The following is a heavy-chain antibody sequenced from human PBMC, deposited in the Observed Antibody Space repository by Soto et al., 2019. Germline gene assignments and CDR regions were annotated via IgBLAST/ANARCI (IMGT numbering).Heavy chain of an antibody. J-gene: IGHJ4*02. D-gene: IGHD2-15*01. CDR1: GGTFSSYT. Sequence: QVQLVQSGAEVKKPGSSVKVSCKASGGTFSSYTISWVRQAPGQGLEWMGRIIPILGIANYAQKFQGRVTITADKSTSTAYRELSSLRSEDTAVYYCARAPSEGYCSGGSCYPFAYWCQGTLVTVSS. V-gene: IGHV1-69*02. CDR3: ARAPSEGYCSGGSCYPFAY. CDR2: IIPILGIA.